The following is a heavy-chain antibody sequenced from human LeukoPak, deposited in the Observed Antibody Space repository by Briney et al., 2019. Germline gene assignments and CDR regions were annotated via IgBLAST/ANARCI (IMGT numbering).Heavy chain of an antibody. CDR3: ATQDPLHDRGPTPI. J-gene: IGHJ3*02. V-gene: IGHV1-24*01. Sequence: GASVKVSCKASGYTFRNYGINWVRQAPGQGLEWMGGFDPEDGETIYAQKFQGRVTMTEDTSTDTAYMELSSLRSEDTAVYYCATQDPLHDRGPTPIWGQGTMATVSS. CDR1: GYTFRNYG. D-gene: IGHD3-22*01. CDR2: FDPEDGET.